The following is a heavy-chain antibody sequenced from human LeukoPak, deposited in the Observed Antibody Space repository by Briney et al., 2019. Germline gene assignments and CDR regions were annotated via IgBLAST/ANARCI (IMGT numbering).Heavy chain of an antibody. J-gene: IGHJ3*02. V-gene: IGHV1-69*06. D-gene: IGHD3-10*01. Sequence: ASVKVSCKASGGTFSSYAISWVRQAPGQGLEWMGGIIPIFGTANYAQTFQGRVTITADKSTSTAYMDLSSLRSEDTAVYYCASEGTNYYGSGSYGDDAFDIWGQGTMVTVSS. CDR2: IIPIFGTA. CDR3: ASEGTNYYGSGSYGDDAFDI. CDR1: GGTFSSYA.